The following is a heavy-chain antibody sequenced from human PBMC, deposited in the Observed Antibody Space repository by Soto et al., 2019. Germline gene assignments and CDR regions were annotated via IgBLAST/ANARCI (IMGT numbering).Heavy chain of an antibody. D-gene: IGHD1-20*01. Sequence: ETLSLTCTVSGGSISSYYWSWIRQPPGKGLEWIGYIYYSGSTNYNPSLKSRVTISVDTSKNQFSLKLSSVTAADTAVYYCARGPYINYYYYYGMDVWGQGTRSPSP. CDR2: IYYSGST. CDR3: ARGPYINYYYYYGMDV. V-gene: IGHV4-59*01. J-gene: IGHJ6*02. CDR1: GGSISSYY.